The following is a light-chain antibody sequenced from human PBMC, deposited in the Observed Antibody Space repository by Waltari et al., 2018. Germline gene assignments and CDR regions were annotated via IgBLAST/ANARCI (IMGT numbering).Light chain of an antibody. Sequence: DIQMTQSPASLSASVGETDTITCRASQSITKYLNWYQQKAGEVPKLLMFTVSTLQRGVSSRFSGRGSGTNFTLTITSLQREDFATYHCQQTHTTPYTFGQGTKLEI. CDR2: TVS. J-gene: IGKJ2*01. CDR3: QQTHTTPYT. V-gene: IGKV1-39*01. CDR1: QSITKY.